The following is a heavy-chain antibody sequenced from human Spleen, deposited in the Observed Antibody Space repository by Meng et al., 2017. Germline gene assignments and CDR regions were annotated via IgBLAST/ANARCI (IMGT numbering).Heavy chain of an antibody. CDR2: INPKSGDT. Sequence: ASVKVSCKASGYTFSGYHIHWVRRAPGQGLEWMGRINPKSGDTHYAQKFQARVTMTRDTSISTAYMELSGLRSDDTAMYYCVRDEDISAAGKLFGDYWGQGTLVTVSS. V-gene: IGHV1-2*06. CDR1: GYTFSGYH. J-gene: IGHJ4*02. D-gene: IGHD6-13*01. CDR3: VRDEDISAAGKLFGDY.